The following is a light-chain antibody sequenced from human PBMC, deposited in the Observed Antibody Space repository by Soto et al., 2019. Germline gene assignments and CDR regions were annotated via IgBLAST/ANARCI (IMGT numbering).Light chain of an antibody. CDR1: SSDVGGYNY. CDR2: DVA. CDR3: TSYTSSSTLI. Sequence: QPVLTQPASVSGSPGQSITISCTGTSSDVGGYNYVSWYQQHPGKAPKLMIYDVANRPSGVSNRFSGSKSGNTASLTISGLQAEDEAEYYCTSYTSSSTLILGGGTKLTVL. V-gene: IGLV2-14*03. J-gene: IGLJ2*01.